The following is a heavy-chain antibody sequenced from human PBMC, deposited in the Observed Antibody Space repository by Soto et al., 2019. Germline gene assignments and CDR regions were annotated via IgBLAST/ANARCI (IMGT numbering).Heavy chain of an antibody. Sequence: QVQLVQSGAEVKKPGSSVKVSCKASGGTFSSYAISWVRQAPGQGREWMGGIIPIFGTANYAQKFHGRATITADESTSPAYMELSSLRSEATDVYYCATAPDYGGNSPVPVRELWYFDLWGRGTLVTVSS. V-gene: IGHV1-69*12. J-gene: IGHJ2*01. CDR2: IIPIFGTA. CDR3: ATAPDYGGNSPVPVRELWYFDL. CDR1: GGTFSSYA. D-gene: IGHD4-17*01.